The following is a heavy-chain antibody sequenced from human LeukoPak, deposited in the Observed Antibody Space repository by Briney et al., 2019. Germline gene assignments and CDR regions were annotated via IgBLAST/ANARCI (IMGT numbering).Heavy chain of an antibody. J-gene: IGHJ4*02. V-gene: IGHV3-21*01. CDR1: GFTFSSYT. Sequence: GGSLRLSCAASGFTFSSYTMNWVRQAPGKGLEWVSSISSSSSYIYFADSVKGRFTSSRDNAKNSLYLQMNSLRAEDTAVYYCARDRDGSSWHDYWGQGTLVTVSS. D-gene: IGHD6-13*01. CDR3: ARDRDGSSWHDY. CDR2: ISSSSSYI.